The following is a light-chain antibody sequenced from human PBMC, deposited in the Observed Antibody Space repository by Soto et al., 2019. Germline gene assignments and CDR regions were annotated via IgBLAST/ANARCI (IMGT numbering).Light chain of an antibody. CDR2: GAS. CDR1: QSVSSSY. J-gene: IGKJ4*01. Sequence: EIVLTQSPGTLSLSPGERATLSCRASQSVSSSYLAWYQQKPGQAPRLLIYGASSRATGIPDSFSGRGSGTDFTLTISRLETEDFAVYYCQQYGSSPLTFGGGTKLEIK. V-gene: IGKV3-20*01. CDR3: QQYGSSPLT.